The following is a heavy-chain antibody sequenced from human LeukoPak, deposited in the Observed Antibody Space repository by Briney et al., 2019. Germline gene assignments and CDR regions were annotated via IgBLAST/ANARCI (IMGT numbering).Heavy chain of an antibody. CDR3: AKDRATYYYGSGSYPL. V-gene: IGHV3-48*03. Sequence: GGSLRLSCAASGFTFSTYEMNWVRQAPGKGLEWVSYISNSGSTIYYADSVKGRFTISRDNSKNTLYLQMNSLRAEDTAVYYCAKDRATYYYGSGSYPLWGQGTLVTVSS. CDR1: GFTFSTYE. CDR2: ISNSGSTI. D-gene: IGHD3-10*01. J-gene: IGHJ4*02.